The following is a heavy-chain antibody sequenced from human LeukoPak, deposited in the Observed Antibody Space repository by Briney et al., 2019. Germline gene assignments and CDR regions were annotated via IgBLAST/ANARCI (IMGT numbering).Heavy chain of an antibody. CDR1: GGSISSGGYY. Sequence: PSETLSLTCTVSGGSISSGGYYWSWIRQPPGKGLEWIGYIYHSGSTYYNPFLKSRVTISVDRSKNQFSLKLSSVTAADTAVYYCARVNYGDYGFDYWGQGTLVTVSS. V-gene: IGHV4-30-2*01. CDR2: IYHSGST. CDR3: ARVNYGDYGFDY. J-gene: IGHJ4*02. D-gene: IGHD4-17*01.